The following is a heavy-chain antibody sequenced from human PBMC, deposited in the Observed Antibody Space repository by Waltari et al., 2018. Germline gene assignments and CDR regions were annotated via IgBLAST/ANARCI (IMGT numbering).Heavy chain of an antibody. J-gene: IGHJ3*02. V-gene: IGHV1-8*01. CDR3: TEQSLTHAFDI. Sequence: QVQLVQSGAEGKKPGASVKVSCKASGYTFTSYDIKWVRQATGQGLEWMGWMNPNSGNTGYAQKFQGRVTMTRNTSISTAYMELSSLRSEDTAVYYCTEQSLTHAFDIWGQGTMVTVSS. CDR1: GYTFTSYD. CDR2: MNPNSGNT.